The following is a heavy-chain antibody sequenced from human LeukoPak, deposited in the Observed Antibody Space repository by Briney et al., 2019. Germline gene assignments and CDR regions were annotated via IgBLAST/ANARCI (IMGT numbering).Heavy chain of an antibody. Sequence: SETLSLTCTVSGDSISSSTYYWSWIRQPPGKGLEWIGEINHSGSTNYNPSLKSRVTISVDTSKNQFSLKLSSVTAADTAVYYCARGGYYDYVWGSYRPYYSDYWGQGTLVTVSS. D-gene: IGHD3-16*02. J-gene: IGHJ4*02. CDR3: ARGGYYDYVWGSYRPYYSDY. CDR1: GDSISSSTYY. CDR2: INHSGST. V-gene: IGHV4-39*07.